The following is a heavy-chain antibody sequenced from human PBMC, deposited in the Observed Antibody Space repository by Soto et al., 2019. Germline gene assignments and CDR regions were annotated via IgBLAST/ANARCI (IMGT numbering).Heavy chain of an antibody. D-gene: IGHD3-22*01. J-gene: IGHJ4*02. V-gene: IGHV3-30*18. CDR2: ISYDGSNK. Sequence: PGGSLRLSCAASGFTFSSYGMHWVRQAPGKGLEWVAVISYDGSNKYYADSVKGRFTISRDNSKNTLYLQMNSLRAEDTAVYHCAKDPRRYYDSSGYYYFDYWGQATLVTVS. CDR1: GFTFSSYG. CDR3: AKDPRRYYDSSGYYYFDY.